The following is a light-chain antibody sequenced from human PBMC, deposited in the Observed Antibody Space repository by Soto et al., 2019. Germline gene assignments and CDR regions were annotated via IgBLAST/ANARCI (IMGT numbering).Light chain of an antibody. CDR1: QSITDW. CDR2: KAS. CDR3: QYWDDYSWT. Sequence: DIPMTQSPSTLSASVGDRVTITCRASQSITDWLAWYQQKPVKAPKFLIYKASNLEGGVPSRFSGSGSGTEFPLTISSVQPDDFATYYCQYWDDYSWTFGQGTKVEIK. V-gene: IGKV1-5*03. J-gene: IGKJ1*01.